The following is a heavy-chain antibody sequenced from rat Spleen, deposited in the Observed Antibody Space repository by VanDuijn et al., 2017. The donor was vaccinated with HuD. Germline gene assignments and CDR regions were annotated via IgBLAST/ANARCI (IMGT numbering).Heavy chain of an antibody. Sequence: EVQLQESGPGLVKPSQSLSLTCSVTNYSITSDYWGWIRKFPGSKMEWIGHISYSGSSSYSPSLKGRISITRDIAKNQFFRQLHSVTTEDTATYYCARDTVADSWGQGVMVTFSS. V-gene: IGHV3-1*01. CDR2: ISYSGSS. J-gene: IGHJ2*01. CDR3: ARDTVADS. D-gene: IGHD1-1*01. CDR1: NYSITSDY.